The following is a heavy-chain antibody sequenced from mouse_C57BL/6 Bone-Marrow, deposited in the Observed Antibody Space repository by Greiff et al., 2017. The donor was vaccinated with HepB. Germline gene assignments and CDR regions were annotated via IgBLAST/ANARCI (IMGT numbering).Heavy chain of an antibody. D-gene: IGHD1-1*01. CDR1: GYTFTDYN. CDR2: INPNNGGT. V-gene: IGHV1-22*01. Sequence: EVKLQESGPELVKPGASVKMSCKASGYTFTDYNMHWVKQSHGKSLEWIGYINPNNGGTSYNQKFKGKATLTVNKSSSTAYMELRSLTSEDSAVYYCAGGTTVVYFDYWGQGTTLTVSS. CDR3: AGGTTVVYFDY. J-gene: IGHJ2*01.